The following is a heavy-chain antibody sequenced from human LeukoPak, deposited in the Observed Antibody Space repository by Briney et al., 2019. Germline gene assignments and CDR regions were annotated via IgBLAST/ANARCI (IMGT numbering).Heavy chain of an antibody. CDR1: GFTFNTYS. V-gene: IGHV3-30*04. CDR3: ARVYSSGWSLPFDY. J-gene: IGHJ4*02. Sequence: PGGSLRLSCAASGFTFNTYSMHWVRQAPGKGLEWVAVMSYDGSNKYYADSVKGRFTISRDNSKNTLFLQMNSLRAEDTAVYYCARVYSSGWSLPFDYWGQGTLVTVSS. CDR2: MSYDGSNK. D-gene: IGHD6-19*01.